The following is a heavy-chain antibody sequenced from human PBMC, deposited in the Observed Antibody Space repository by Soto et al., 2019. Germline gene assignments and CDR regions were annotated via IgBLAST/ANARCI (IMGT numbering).Heavy chain of an antibody. Sequence: EVQLVESGGGLVQPGRSLRLSCTASGFTFGDYAMSWVRQAPGKGLEWVGFIRSKAYGGTTEYAASVKGRFTISRDDSKSIAYLQMNSLKTEDTAVYYCTTTLGFLEWAEPTFDYWGQGTLVTVSS. V-gene: IGHV3-49*04. CDR2: IRSKAYGGTT. J-gene: IGHJ4*02. D-gene: IGHD3-3*01. CDR3: TTTLGFLEWAEPTFDY. CDR1: GFTFGDYA.